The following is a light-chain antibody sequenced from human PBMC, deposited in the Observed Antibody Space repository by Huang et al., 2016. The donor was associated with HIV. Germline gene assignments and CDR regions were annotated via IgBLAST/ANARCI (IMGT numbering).Light chain of an antibody. CDR2: ATS. CDR3: QQTDRFSIT. Sequence: DIQMTQSPSSVSASVGERVTITCRASQDISSYVAWYQQKPGTAPKLLIYATSTLQSGVPSRFSGSSSGTEFTLTISSLQPEDFATYYCQQTDRFSITFGQGTRLEIK. CDR1: QDISSY. J-gene: IGKJ5*01. V-gene: IGKV1-12*01.